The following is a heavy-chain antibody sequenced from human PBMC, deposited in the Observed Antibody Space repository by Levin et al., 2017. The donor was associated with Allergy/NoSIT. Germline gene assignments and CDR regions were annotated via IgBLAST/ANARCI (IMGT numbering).Heavy chain of an antibody. V-gene: IGHV3-30-3*01. CDR3: ARDTEWELPMENGGFYFDY. J-gene: IGHJ4*02. Sequence: GGSLRLSCAASGFTFSSYAMHWVRQAPGKGLEWVAVISYDGSNKYYADSVKGRFTISRDNSKNTLYLQMNSLRAEDTAVYYCARDTEWELPMENGGFYFDYWGQGTLVTVSS. CDR1: GFTFSSYA. CDR2: ISYDGSNK. D-gene: IGHD1-26*01.